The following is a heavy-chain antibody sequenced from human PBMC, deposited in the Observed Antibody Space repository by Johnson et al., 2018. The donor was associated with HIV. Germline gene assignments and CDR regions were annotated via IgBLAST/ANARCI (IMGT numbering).Heavy chain of an antibody. V-gene: IGHV3-20*04. CDR1: GFTFDDYG. Sequence: VQVVESGGGVVRPGGSLRLSCAASGFTFDDYGMSWVRQAPGKGLEWVAGINWNGGSTVYADSVQGRFTISRDNSKNTLYLQMNSLRAEDTAVYYCARGGPPDAFDICGQGTMVTVSS. D-gene: IGHD1-26*01. CDR3: ARGGPPDAFDI. CDR2: INWNGGST. J-gene: IGHJ3*02.